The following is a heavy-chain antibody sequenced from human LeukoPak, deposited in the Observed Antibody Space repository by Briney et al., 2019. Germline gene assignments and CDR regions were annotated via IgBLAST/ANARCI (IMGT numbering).Heavy chain of an antibody. CDR1: GGSISSHY. CDR3: ARERGYDRTYNYFDY. Sequence: PSETLSLTCTVSGGSISSHYWSWIRQPPGKGLEWIGYIYYSGSTNYNPSLKSRVTISVDTSKNQFSLKLSSVTAADTAVYYCARERGYDRTYNYFDYWGQGTLVTVSS. V-gene: IGHV4-59*11. CDR2: IYYSGST. J-gene: IGHJ4*02. D-gene: IGHD3-22*01.